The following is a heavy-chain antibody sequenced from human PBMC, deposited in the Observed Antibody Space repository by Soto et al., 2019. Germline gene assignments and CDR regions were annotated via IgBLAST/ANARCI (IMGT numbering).Heavy chain of an antibody. J-gene: IGHJ4*02. CDR1: GFNLSHPW. V-gene: IGHV3-15*01. CDR3: TTGIYYDILTGYHNVAY. Sequence: GGSLRLSCVASGFNLSHPWMTWVRQAAGKGLEWVGRIKSKTDGGTADYAAPVKGRATISRDDSKNTVYVQMNSLKTEDTAVYYCTTGIYYDILTGYHNVAYWGQGALVTVSS. CDR2: IKSKTDGGTA. D-gene: IGHD3-9*01.